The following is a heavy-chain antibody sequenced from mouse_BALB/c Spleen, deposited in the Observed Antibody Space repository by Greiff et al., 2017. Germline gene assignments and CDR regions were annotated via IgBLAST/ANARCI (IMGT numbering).Heavy chain of an antibody. CDR3: AREGNDYDGYAMDY. Sequence: EVQLQQSGPELVKPGASVKMSCKASGYTFTSYVMHWVKQKPGQGLEWIGYINPYNDGTKYNEKFKGKATLTSDKSSSTAYMELSSLTSEDSAVYYCAREGNDYDGYAMDYWGQGTSVTVSS. D-gene: IGHD2-4*01. CDR2: INPYNDGT. V-gene: IGHV1-14*01. CDR1: GYTFTSYV. J-gene: IGHJ4*01.